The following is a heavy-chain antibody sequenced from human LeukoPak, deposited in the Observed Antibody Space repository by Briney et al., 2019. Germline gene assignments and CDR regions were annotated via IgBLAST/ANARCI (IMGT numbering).Heavy chain of an antibody. Sequence: GRSLRLSCAASGFTFSDYNMGWMRQAPGKGLEWVSYTRNSDNNMFYADSVKGRFTISRDNAKYSVYLQMNSLRAEDTAVYYCARRIAGDGSHAFDIWGQGTMVTVSS. J-gene: IGHJ3*02. CDR2: TRNSDNNM. CDR1: GFTFSDYN. V-gene: IGHV3-11*01. D-gene: IGHD6-19*01. CDR3: ARRIAGDGSHAFDI.